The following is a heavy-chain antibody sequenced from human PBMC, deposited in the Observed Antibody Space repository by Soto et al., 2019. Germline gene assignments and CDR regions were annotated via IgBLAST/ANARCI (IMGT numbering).Heavy chain of an antibody. J-gene: IGHJ4*02. D-gene: IGHD2-8*02. CDR1: GGSFSVYY. CDR2: INHSGGT. CDR3: ARDKITGLFDY. Sequence: QVQLQQWGAGLLKPSETLSLTCAVYGGSFSVYYWTWIRQPPGTGLEWIGEINHSGGTNYNPSLKSRVTISVDTSKDQFSLQLTSVTAADTGVYYCARDKITGLFDYWGQGTLVTVSS. V-gene: IGHV4-34*01.